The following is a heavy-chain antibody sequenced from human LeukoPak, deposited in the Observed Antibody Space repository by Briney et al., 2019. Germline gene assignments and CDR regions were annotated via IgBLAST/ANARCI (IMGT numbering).Heavy chain of an antibody. CDR1: GFTFDDYA. CDR2: ISWNSGSI. J-gene: IGHJ4*02. V-gene: IGHV3-9*01. CDR3: ARDEPSPDSTDLDY. Sequence: GRSLRLSCAASGFTFDDYAMHWVRQAPGKGLEWVSGISWNSGSIGYADSVKGRFTISRDNAKNSLYLQMNRLRAEDTAVYYCARDEPSPDSTDLDYWGQGTLVTVSS. D-gene: IGHD2/OR15-2a*01.